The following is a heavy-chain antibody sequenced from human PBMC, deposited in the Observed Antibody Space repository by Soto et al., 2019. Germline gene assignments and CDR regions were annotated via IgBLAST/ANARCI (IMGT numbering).Heavy chain of an antibody. J-gene: IGHJ6*02. V-gene: IGHV1-2*04. CDR3: ARDRYSYGSTDYYYYGMDV. CDR1: GYTFTGYY. D-gene: IGHD5-18*01. CDR2: INPNSGGT. Sequence: QVQLVQSGAEVKKPGASVKVSCKASGYTFTGYYMHWVRQAPGQGLEWMGWINPNSGGTNYAQKVQGWVTMTRDTSISTAYMELSRLRSDDTAVYYCARDRYSYGSTDYYYYGMDVWGQGTTVTVSS.